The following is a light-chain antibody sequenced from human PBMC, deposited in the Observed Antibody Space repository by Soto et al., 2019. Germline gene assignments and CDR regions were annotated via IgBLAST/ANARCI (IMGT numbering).Light chain of an antibody. CDR1: NSDVGNYNF. V-gene: IGLV2-11*01. J-gene: IGLJ3*02. Sequence: QSALTQPRSVSGSPGQAVTISCTATNSDVGNYNFVSWYQHHPGKAPKLMIYDVTKRPSGVPDRFSGSKSGNTASLTISGLEPEDEAHYYCFTYAGSFHQFGGGTKLTVL. CDR3: FTYAGSFHQ. CDR2: DVT.